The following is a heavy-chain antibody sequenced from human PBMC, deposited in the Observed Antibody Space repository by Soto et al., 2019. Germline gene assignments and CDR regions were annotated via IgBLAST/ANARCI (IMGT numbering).Heavy chain of an antibody. D-gene: IGHD3-16*01. J-gene: IGHJ6*02. Sequence: QVQLVESGGGVVQPGRSLRLSCVASGFTFSTHGIHWVRQAPGKGLEWVAVISYDGSNKYYADSVKGRFTISRDNSKNTLYLQMNSLTTADTAVYFCAKGHDLARDQYYYGLDVWGQGTSVTVYS. CDR1: GFTFSTHG. V-gene: IGHV3-30*18. CDR3: AKGHDLARDQYYYGLDV. CDR2: ISYDGSNK.